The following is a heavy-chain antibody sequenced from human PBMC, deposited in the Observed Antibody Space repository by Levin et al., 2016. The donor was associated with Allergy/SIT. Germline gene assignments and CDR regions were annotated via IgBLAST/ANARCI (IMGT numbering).Heavy chain of an antibody. J-gene: IGHJ4*02. D-gene: IGHD5-24*01. V-gene: IGHV1-46*01. CDR2: INPSGGST. Sequence: ASVKVSCKASGYTFTSYYMHWVRQAPGQGLEWMGIINPSGGSTSYAQKFQGRVTMTRDTSTSTVYMELSSLRSEDTAVYYCAREGRGDGYTYYFDYWGQGTLVTVSS. CDR1: GYTFTSYY. CDR3: AREGRGDGYTYYFDY.